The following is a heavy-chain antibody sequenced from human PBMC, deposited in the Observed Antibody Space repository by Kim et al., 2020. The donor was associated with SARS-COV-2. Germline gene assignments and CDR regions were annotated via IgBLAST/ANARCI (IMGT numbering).Heavy chain of an antibody. Sequence: GGSLRLSCAASGFTFSSYGMHWVRQAPGKGLEWVAVIWYDGSNKYYADSVKGRFTISRDNSKNTLYLQMNSLRAEDTAVYYCASSTLRFLEWRYFDLWGRGTLVTVSS. CDR1: GFTFSSYG. CDR3: ASSTLRFLEWRYFDL. V-gene: IGHV3-33*08. D-gene: IGHD3-3*01. CDR2: IWYDGSNK. J-gene: IGHJ2*01.